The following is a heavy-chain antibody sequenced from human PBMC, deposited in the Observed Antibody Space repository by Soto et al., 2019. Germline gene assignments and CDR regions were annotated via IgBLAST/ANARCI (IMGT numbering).Heavy chain of an antibody. CDR1: GYNFANYG. D-gene: IGHD3-3*01. Sequence: QVQLVQSEAEVKKPGASLKVSCRASGYNFANYGISWVRQAPGQGLEWMGWISAHNGDTKYAQKVQARVPRTANTTRSPAFIEMWSLRSEAPAVYSCAREAAYNVFWVGFMDLYPYNMAVWGQGTTSPS. J-gene: IGHJ6*02. CDR2: ISAHNGDT. CDR3: AREAAYNVFWVGFMDLYPYNMAV. V-gene: IGHV1-18*01.